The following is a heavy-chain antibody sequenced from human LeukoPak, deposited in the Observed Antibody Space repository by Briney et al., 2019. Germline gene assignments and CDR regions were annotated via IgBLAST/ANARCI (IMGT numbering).Heavy chain of an antibody. Sequence: GGSLRLSCAASGFTFSNYAMHWVRRAPGKGLEYVSAINSNGDTTYYANSVKGRFTISRDNSKNTLYLQMGSLRAEDTAVYYCVRGIPAARGAFDIWGQGTMVTVSS. CDR2: INSNGDTT. D-gene: IGHD2-2*02. CDR1: GFTFSNYA. J-gene: IGHJ3*02. CDR3: VRGIPAARGAFDI. V-gene: IGHV3-64*01.